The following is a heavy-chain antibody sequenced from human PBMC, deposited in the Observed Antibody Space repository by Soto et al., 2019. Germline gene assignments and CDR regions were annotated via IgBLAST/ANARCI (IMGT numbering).Heavy chain of an antibody. J-gene: IGHJ6*02. Sequence: PGGSLRLSCGAYGLTFSNYNMNWVRQAPGKGLEWVSYISSGGSTKYYADSVKGRFTISRDNALNSLYLQMNSLRDEDTAVYYCARNLLIGDGSGYYTSEYYYGMDVWGQGTTVTVSS. D-gene: IGHD3-22*01. V-gene: IGHV3-48*02. CDR1: GLTFSNYN. CDR3: ARNLLIGDGSGYYTSEYYYGMDV. CDR2: ISSGGSTK.